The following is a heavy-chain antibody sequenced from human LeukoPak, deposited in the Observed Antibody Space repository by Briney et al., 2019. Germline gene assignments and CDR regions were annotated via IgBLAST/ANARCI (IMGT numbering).Heavy chain of an antibody. D-gene: IGHD3-22*01. J-gene: IGHJ4*02. CDR3: ARGPAYYDISGYYYDY. CDR2: INWNGGST. V-gene: IGHV3-20*04. CDR1: GFTFDDYG. Sequence: GGSLRLSCAASGFTFDDYGMSWVRQAPGKGLEWVSGINWNGGSTGYADSVKGRFTISRDNAKNSLYLQMNSLRAEDTALYYCARGPAYYDISGYYYDYWGQGTLVTVSS.